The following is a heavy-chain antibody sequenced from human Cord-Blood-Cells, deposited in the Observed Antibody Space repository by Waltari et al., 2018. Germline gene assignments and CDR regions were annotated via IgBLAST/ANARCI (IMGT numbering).Heavy chain of an antibody. V-gene: IGHV4-39*07. CDR1: GGSISSSSYY. J-gene: IGHJ3*02. CDR3: ARHQGGYDDAFDI. Sequence: QLQLQESGPGLVKPSETRSLTCTVSGGSISSSSYYWGWLRQPPGKGLEWIGSIYYSGSTYYNPSLKSRVTISVDTSKNQFSLKLSSLTAADTAVYYCARHQGGYDDAFDIWGQGTMVTVSS. CDR2: IYYSGST. D-gene: IGHD5-12*01.